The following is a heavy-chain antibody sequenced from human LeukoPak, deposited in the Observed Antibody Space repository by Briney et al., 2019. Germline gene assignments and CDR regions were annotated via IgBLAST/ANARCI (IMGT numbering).Heavy chain of an antibody. CDR3: AREGSGDSSGYYPN. Sequence: GASVKVSCEASGYTFTGYYMHWVRQAPGQGLEWMGWINPNSGGTNYAQKFQGRVTMTRDTSISTAYMELSRLRSDDTAVYYCAREGSGDSSGYYPNWGQGTLVAVSS. CDR2: INPNSGGT. D-gene: IGHD3-22*01. J-gene: IGHJ4*02. V-gene: IGHV1-2*02. CDR1: GYTFTGYY.